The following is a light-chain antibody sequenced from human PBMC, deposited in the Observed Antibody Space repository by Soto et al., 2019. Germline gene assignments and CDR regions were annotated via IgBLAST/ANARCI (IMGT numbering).Light chain of an antibody. Sequence: QPVLTQPPSASGTPGQRVTISCSGSSSNIGSNYVYWYQQLPGTAPKLLFYRNNQRPSGVPDRFSGSKSGTSASLAISGLRSEDEADYYCAAWDDSLSGLVFGGGTKLTVL. CDR3: AAWDDSLSGLV. CDR1: SSNIGSNY. V-gene: IGLV1-47*01. CDR2: RNN. J-gene: IGLJ2*01.